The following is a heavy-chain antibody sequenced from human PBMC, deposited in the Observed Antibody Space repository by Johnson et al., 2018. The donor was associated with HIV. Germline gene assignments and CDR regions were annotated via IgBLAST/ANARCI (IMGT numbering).Heavy chain of an antibody. J-gene: IGHJ3*02. D-gene: IGHD1-26*01. CDR3: ARDGGSYYELDGFEI. CDR1: GFTVSSNY. CDR2: IYSGGIT. V-gene: IGHV3-53*02. Sequence: VQLVETGGGLIQPGGSLRLSCAASGFTVSSNYMTWVRQAPWKGLEWVSVIYSGGITYYADSVKGRFTISRDNSKNTVYLQMNSLRAEDTAVYYCARDGGSYYELDGFEIWGQGTMVTVSS.